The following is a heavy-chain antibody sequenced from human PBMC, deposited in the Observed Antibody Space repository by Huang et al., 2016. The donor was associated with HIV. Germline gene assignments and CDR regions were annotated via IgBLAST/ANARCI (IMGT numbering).Heavy chain of an antibody. CDR1: GFTFHIYT. J-gene: IGHJ4*02. CDR2: ISGSGSST. CDR3: AKDLNVGGVAGLDY. D-gene: IGHD6-19*01. Sequence: EVQLLESGGGLVQPGGSLRLSCVASGFTFHIYTMNWVRQAPGKGLDWVSGISGSGSSTDYADSGKGRFTISRDNSKNTLYLQMNSRRAEDTAVYFCAKDLNVGGVAGLDYWGQGTLATVSS. V-gene: IGHV3-23*01.